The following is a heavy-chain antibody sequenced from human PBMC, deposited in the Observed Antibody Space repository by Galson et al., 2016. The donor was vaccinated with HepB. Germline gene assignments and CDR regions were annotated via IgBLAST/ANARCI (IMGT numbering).Heavy chain of an antibody. D-gene: IGHD6-6*01. CDR3: SSRIARPGSSFDY. CDR1: GDSIGSNSYY. V-gene: IGHV4-39*07. Sequence: ETLSLTCTVSGDSIGSNSYYWGWIRQPPGKGLEWIGSIYSSGSTYYNPSLKSRVTISVDTSKNQFSLKLSSVTAADTAVYFCSSRIARPGSSFDYWGQGTLVTVSS. J-gene: IGHJ4*02. CDR2: IYSSGST.